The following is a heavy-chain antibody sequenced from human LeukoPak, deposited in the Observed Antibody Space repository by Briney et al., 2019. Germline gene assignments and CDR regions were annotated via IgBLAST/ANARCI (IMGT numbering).Heavy chain of an antibody. J-gene: IGHJ5*02. V-gene: IGHV1-24*01. D-gene: IGHD2-15*01. CDR3: ARAGAVVDNWFDP. CDR2: FDPEDGET. CDR1: GYTLTELS. Sequence: ASVKVSCKVSGYTLTELSMHWVRQAPGKGLEWMGGFDPEDGETIYAQKFQGRVTMTRDTSISTAYMELRSLRSDDTAVYYCARAGAVVDNWFDPWGQGTLVTVSS.